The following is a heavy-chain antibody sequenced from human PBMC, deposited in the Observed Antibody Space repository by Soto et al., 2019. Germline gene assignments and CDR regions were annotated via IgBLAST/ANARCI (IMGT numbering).Heavy chain of an antibody. CDR3: AREGGKERIAVDY. V-gene: IGHV3-33*01. D-gene: IGHD6-19*01. CDR1: GFTFSSYG. J-gene: IGHJ4*02. Sequence: QVQLVESGGGVVQPGRSLRLSCAASGFTFSSYGMHWVRQAPGKGLEWVAVIWYDGSNKYYADSVKGRFTISRDNSKNTLYLQMNSLRAEDRAVYYCAREGGKERIAVDYWGQGTLVTVSS. CDR2: IWYDGSNK.